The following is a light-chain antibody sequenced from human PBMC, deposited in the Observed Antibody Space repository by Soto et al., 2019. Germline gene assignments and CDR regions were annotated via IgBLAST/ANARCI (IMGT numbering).Light chain of an antibody. CDR3: SSYTSSSTPWV. J-gene: IGLJ3*02. Sequence: QSVLTQPASVSGSPGQSITISCTGTSSDVGGYNYVSWYQQHPGKAPKLMFYEVSNRPSGVSNRFSGSKSGNTASLTISGLQAEDEADYYCSSYTSSSTPWVFGGGTKVTVL. CDR2: EVS. CDR1: SSDVGGYNY. V-gene: IGLV2-14*01.